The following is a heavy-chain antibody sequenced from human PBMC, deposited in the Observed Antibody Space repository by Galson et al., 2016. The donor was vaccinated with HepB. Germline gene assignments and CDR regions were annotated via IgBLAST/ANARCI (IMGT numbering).Heavy chain of an antibody. CDR2: ISSGGST. CDR1: DFTFRIYH. Sequence: SLRLSCAASDFTFRIYHMTWVRQAPGKGLEWVSAISSGGSTYYADSVKGRFSISRDNSKNILYLQMNSLRVEDTAVYYCARRDGDMQPSDYWGQGTLVTVSS. D-gene: IGHD5-24*01. J-gene: IGHJ4*02. CDR3: ARRDGDMQPSDY. V-gene: IGHV3-23*01.